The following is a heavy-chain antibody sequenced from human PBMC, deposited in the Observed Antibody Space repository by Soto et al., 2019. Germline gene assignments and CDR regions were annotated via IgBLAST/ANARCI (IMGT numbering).Heavy chain of an antibody. CDR2: MNPNSGNT. V-gene: IGHV1-8*01. CDR1: GYTFTSYD. CDR3: ARGVHLGDFYSYYYGMDV. D-gene: IGHD3-3*01. Sequence: QVQLVQSGAEVKKPGASVKVSCKASGYTFTSYDINWVRQATGQGLEWMGWMNPNSGNTGYAQKFQGRVTMTRNTSISTAYMDLSSLRSEDTAVYYCARGVHLGDFYSYYYGMDVWGQGTTVTVSS. J-gene: IGHJ6*02.